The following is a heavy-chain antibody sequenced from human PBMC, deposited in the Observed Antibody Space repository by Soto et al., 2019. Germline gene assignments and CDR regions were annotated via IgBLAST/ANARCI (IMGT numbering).Heavy chain of an antibody. D-gene: IGHD6-19*01. J-gene: IGHJ4*02. V-gene: IGHV3-30*03. Sequence: QVQLVESGGGVVQPGRSLRLSCAASGFTFSSYGMHWVRQAPGKGLEWVAVISYDGSNKYYADSVKGRFTISRDNSKNTHYLQMNSLRAEDTAVYYCAIYSSGWYPLDYWGQGTLVTVSS. CDR3: AIYSSGWYPLDY. CDR1: GFTFSSYG. CDR2: ISYDGSNK.